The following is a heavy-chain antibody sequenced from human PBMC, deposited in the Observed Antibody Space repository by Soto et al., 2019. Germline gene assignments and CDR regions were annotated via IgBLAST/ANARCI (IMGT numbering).Heavy chain of an antibody. V-gene: IGHV4-61*01. Sequence: KSSETLSLTCTVSGAPVSSETHFWTWIRQPPGKGLEWIGYMYHSGITNSNPALKSRVTLSVDRSRNQFSLSLNSVTAADTAVYYCAREDMSGTYYFGYWGPGTQVTVSS. J-gene: IGHJ4*02. D-gene: IGHD1-26*01. CDR3: AREDMSGTYYFGY. CDR2: MYHSGIT. CDR1: GAPVSSETHF.